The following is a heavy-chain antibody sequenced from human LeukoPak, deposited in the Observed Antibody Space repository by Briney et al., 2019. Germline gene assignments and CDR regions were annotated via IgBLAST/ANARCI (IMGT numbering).Heavy chain of an antibody. D-gene: IGHD3-9*01. J-gene: IGHJ4*02. CDR3: ARESDDILTGYCNY. CDR2: ISSSSSYI. CDR1: GFTFSSYS. V-gene: IGHV3-21*01. Sequence: GGSLRLSCAASGFTFSSYSMNWVRQAPGKGPEWVSSISSSSSYIYYADSVKGRFTISRDNAKNSLYLQMNSLRAEDTAVYYCARESDDILTGYCNYWGQGTLVTVSS.